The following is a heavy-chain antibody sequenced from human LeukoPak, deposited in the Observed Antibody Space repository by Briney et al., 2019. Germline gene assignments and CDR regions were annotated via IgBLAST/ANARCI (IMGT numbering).Heavy chain of an antibody. CDR2: IYTSGST. D-gene: IGHD5-24*01. Sequence: SETLSLTCTVSGGSISSYYWSWIRQPAGKGLEWIGRIYTSGSTNYNPSLKSRVTMSVDTSKNQFSLKLSSVTAADTAVYYCARVESRRWLQTWYFDLWGRGTLVTVSS. CDR1: GGSISSYY. V-gene: IGHV4-4*07. CDR3: ARVESRRWLQTWYFDL. J-gene: IGHJ2*01.